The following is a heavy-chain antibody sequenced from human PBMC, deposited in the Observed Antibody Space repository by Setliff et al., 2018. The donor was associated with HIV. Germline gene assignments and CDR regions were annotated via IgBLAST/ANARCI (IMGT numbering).Heavy chain of an antibody. CDR2: ISGSGGST. CDR1: GFTLSSYA. D-gene: IGHD2-2*01. J-gene: IGHJ6*03. Sequence: HPGGSLRLSCAASGFTLSSYAMHWVRQAPGKGLEWASSISGSGGSTNYEDSVKGRFTISRDNSKNTLYLQMNSLRVEDTAVYYCAKSGYCGSSTCRNYFYYMDVWGKGTTVTVSS. CDR3: AKSGYCGSSTCRNYFYYMDV. V-gene: IGHV3-23*01.